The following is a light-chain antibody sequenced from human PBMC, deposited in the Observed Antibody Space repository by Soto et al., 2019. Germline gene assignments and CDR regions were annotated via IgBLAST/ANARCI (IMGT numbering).Light chain of an antibody. V-gene: IGKV3-15*01. CDR1: QGIGST. J-gene: IGKJ4*01. Sequence: EIVRTQSPATRSMSPGERATLSGRASQGIGSTLAWYQQKPGQTPRLLIYGASTRATGVPARFSGGGSGTEFTLTINSLQSEDFAVYYCQRYNSWPLTFGGGTKVDIK. CDR2: GAS. CDR3: QRYNSWPLT.